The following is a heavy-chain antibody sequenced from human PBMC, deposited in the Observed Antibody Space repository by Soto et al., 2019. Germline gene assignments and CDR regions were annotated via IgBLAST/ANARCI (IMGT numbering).Heavy chain of an antibody. Sequence: SETLSLTCTVSGGSIRSYYWSWIRQPPGKGLEWIGYIYYSGSTNYNPSLKSRVTISVDTSKNQFSLKLSSVTAADTAVYYCARLYGWAHDYWGQGTLVTVSS. CDR1: GGSIRSYY. J-gene: IGHJ4*02. CDR2: IYYSGST. D-gene: IGHD4-17*01. V-gene: IGHV4-59*08. CDR3: ARLYGWAHDY.